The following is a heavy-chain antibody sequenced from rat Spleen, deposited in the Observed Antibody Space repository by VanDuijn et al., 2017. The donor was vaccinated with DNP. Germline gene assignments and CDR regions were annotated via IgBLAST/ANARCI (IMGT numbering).Heavy chain of an antibody. D-gene: IGHD4-3*01. CDR2: IGSDDYAP. Sequence: EVQLVESGGGLVQPGRSLKLSCAASGYTFSDYYMAWVRQAPTQGLEWVAYIGSDDYAPYYGDSVKGRFTISRDNAKSTLYLQMNSLRSEDMATYYCRRWNSGHFDYWGQGVMVTVSS. CDR3: RRWNSGHFDY. CDR1: GYTFSDYY. J-gene: IGHJ2*01. V-gene: IGHV5-22*01.